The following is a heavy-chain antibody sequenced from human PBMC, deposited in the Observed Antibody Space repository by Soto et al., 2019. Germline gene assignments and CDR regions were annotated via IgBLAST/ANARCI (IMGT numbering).Heavy chain of an antibody. J-gene: IGHJ5*02. Sequence: EVQLLESGGGLVQPGGSLRLSCAASGFTFSSYAMSWVRQAPGKGLEWVSAISGSGGSTYYADSGKGRFTISRDNSKNTLYLQMNSLRAEDTAVDYSAKDLGESIAALGFDPWGQGTLVTVSS. CDR1: GFTFSSYA. D-gene: IGHD6-6*01. V-gene: IGHV3-23*01. CDR2: ISGSGGST. CDR3: AKDLGESIAALGFDP.